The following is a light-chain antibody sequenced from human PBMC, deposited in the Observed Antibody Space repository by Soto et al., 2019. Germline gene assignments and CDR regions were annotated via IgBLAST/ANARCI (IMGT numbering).Light chain of an antibody. Sequence: EIVLTQSPGTLSLSPGERATLSCRASQSVSSSYLAWYQQKPGQAPRQLIYGASSRATGIPYRFIGSGSGTDFTLTITRLEPEDFALYYCQKYRTSFGVGTSVEIK. J-gene: IGKJ4*01. CDR3: QKYRTS. CDR2: GAS. CDR1: QSVSSSY. V-gene: IGKV3-20*01.